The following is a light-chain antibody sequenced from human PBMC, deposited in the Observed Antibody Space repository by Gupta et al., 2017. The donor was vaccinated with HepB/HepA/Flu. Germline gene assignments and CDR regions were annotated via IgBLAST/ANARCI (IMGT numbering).Light chain of an antibody. CDR1: QSISTY. CDR2: ITS. Sequence: IHMTQSPSSLSASVGDRVTITCRASQSISTYLSWYQQKPGKVPKLLIYITSTLQSGVPSRFSGSGSGTDFTLTISSLQPEDFATYYCQQSYSTPWTFGQGTKVEIK. V-gene: IGKV1-39*01. J-gene: IGKJ1*01. CDR3: QQSYSTPWT.